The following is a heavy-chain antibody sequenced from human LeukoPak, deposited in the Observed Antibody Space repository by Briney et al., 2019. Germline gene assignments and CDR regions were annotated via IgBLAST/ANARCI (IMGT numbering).Heavy chain of an antibody. CDR3: ARGGVGYNYLYPADY. D-gene: IGHD5-18*01. CDR1: GFTFSSYV. CDR2: ISYDGSNK. V-gene: IGHV3-30*01. Sequence: GGSLRLSCAASGFTFSSYVMHWVRQAPGKGLEWVAVISYDGSNKYYADSVKGRFTISRDNSENTLYLQMNSLRADDTAVYYCARGGVGYNYLYPADYWGQGTLVTVSS. J-gene: IGHJ4*02.